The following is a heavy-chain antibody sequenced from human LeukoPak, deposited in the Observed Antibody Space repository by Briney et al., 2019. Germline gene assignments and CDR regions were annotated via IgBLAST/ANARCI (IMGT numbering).Heavy chain of an antibody. Sequence: PSETLSLTCTVSGGSISSSSYYWGWIRQPPGKGLEWIGSIYYRGSTYYNPSLKSRVTISVDTSKNQFSLKLSSVTAADTAVYYCARDSPTLVGVVAFDIWGQGTMVTVSS. CDR1: GGSISSSSYY. CDR3: ARDSPTLVGVVAFDI. V-gene: IGHV4-39*07. J-gene: IGHJ3*02. D-gene: IGHD2-15*01. CDR2: IYYRGST.